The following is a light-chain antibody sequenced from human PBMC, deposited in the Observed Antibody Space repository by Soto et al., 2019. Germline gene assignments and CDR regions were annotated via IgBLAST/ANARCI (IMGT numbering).Light chain of an antibody. CDR3: QQGNSFPLT. CDR1: QDIGYA. V-gene: IGKV1-12*01. Sequence: DIQMTQSPSSVSASVGDRVTITCRASQDIGYALAWFQQKPGEAPSLLMYTASSLHSGVPSRFSGSGSGTDFTLAISTLQPEESATYYCQQGNSFPLTFGGGTKVEIK. CDR2: TAS. J-gene: IGKJ4*01.